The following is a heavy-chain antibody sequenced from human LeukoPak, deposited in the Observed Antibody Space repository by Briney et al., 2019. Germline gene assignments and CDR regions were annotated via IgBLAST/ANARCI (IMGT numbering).Heavy chain of an antibody. V-gene: IGHV4-4*07. Sequence: SETLSLTCTVSGGSISSYYWSWIQQPAGKGLEWIGRIYTSGSTNYNPSLKSRVTMSVDTSKNQFSLKLSSVTAADTAVYYCAREVNYDFWSGYYMDVWGKGTTVTVSS. J-gene: IGHJ6*03. CDR1: GGSISSYY. D-gene: IGHD3-3*01. CDR3: AREVNYDFWSGYYMDV. CDR2: IYTSGST.